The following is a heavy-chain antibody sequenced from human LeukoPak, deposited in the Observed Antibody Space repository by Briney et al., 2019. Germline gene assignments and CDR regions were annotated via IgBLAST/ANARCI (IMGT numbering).Heavy chain of an antibody. Sequence: GGSLRLSCAASGFTFSSYSMNWVRQAPGKGLECVSSISSSSSYIYYADSVKGRFTISRDNAKNSLYLQMNSLRAEDTAVYYCARADPDLYYFDYWGQGTLVTVSS. J-gene: IGHJ4*02. D-gene: IGHD1-14*01. CDR1: GFTFSSYS. CDR2: ISSSSSYI. V-gene: IGHV3-21*01. CDR3: ARADPDLYYFDY.